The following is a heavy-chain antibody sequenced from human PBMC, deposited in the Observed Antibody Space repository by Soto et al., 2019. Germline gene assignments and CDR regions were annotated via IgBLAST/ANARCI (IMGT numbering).Heavy chain of an antibody. CDR2: ISTSSSTI. D-gene: IGHD4-17*01. V-gene: IGHV3-48*01. CDR3: ARAPRLDYGDYTGSIDY. CDR1: GFTFSNYN. Sequence: EVQLVESGGGLVQPGGSLRLSCAASGFTFSNYNMNWVRQAPGKGLEWLSYISTSSSTIYYADSVRGRFTISRDNAKNSLFLQINSLRAEDTAVYYYARAPRLDYGDYTGSIDYWGQGTLVTVSS. J-gene: IGHJ4*02.